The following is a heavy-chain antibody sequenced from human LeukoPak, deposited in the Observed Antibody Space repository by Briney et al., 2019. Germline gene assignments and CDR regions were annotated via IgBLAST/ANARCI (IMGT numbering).Heavy chain of an antibody. J-gene: IGHJ4*02. CDR2: FDPEDGET. D-gene: IGHD3-9*01. CDR3: ATGIYDILTGFQPYYFDY. CDR1: GYTRTELS. V-gene: IGHV1-24*01. Sequence: ASVKVSCKVSGYTRTELSMHWVRQAPGQGLEWMGGFDPEDGETIYAQKFQGRVTMTEDTSTDTAYMELSSLRSEDTAVYYYATGIYDILTGFQPYYFDYWGQGTLVTVSS.